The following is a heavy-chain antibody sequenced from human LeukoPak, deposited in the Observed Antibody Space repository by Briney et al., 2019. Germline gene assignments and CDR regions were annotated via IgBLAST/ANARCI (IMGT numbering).Heavy chain of an antibody. CDR2: ILYDGSMQ. CDR3: ARGGPRDGYDY. CDR1: GFTFYTYS. D-gene: IGHD5-18*01. V-gene: IGHV3-30*03. Sequence: PGGSLRLSCAASGFTFYTYSMNWVRQAPGKGLEWVGVILYDGSMQYYSDSAKGRFTISRDNAKNSLYLQMNSLRAEDTAVYYCARGGPRDGYDYWGQGTLVTVSS. J-gene: IGHJ4*02.